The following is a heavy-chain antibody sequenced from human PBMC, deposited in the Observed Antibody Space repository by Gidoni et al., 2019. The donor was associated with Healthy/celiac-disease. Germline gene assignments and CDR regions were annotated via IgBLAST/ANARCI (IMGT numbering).Heavy chain of an antibody. D-gene: IGHD3-22*01. J-gene: IGHJ4*02. CDR2: ST. Sequence: STYYNPSLKSRVTISVDTSKNQFSLKLSSVTAADTAVYYCAREFTTMTYYFDYWGQGTLVTVSS. V-gene: IGHV4-31*02. CDR3: AREFTTMTYYFDY.